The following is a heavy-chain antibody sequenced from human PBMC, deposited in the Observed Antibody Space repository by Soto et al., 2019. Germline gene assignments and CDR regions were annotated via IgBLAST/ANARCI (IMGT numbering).Heavy chain of an antibody. J-gene: IGHJ3*02. V-gene: IGHV3-21*01. CDR1: GFTFISYR. D-gene: IGHD1-7*01. CDR2: ISSSSSYI. Sequence: EVQLVESGGGLVKPGGSLRLSCAASGFTFISYRMNWVRQAPGKGLEWVSSISSSSSYIYYADSVKGRFTVSRDSAKNSLYLQMNCLRAEDTAVYYCARDLARTNWNYAAFDIWGQGTMVTVSS. CDR3: ARDLARTNWNYAAFDI.